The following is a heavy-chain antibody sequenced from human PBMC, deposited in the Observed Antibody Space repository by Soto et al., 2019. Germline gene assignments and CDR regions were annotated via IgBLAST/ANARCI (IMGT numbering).Heavy chain of an antibody. D-gene: IGHD6-13*01. Sequence: GGSLRLSCAASGFTFSSYRINWVGQAPGKGLEWVSSISSSSSYIYYADSVKGRFTISRDNAKNSLYLQMNSLRAEDTAVYYCARSSGYSSSWYTLYYYYGMDVWGKGTTVTAPQ. CDR3: ARSSGYSSSWYTLYYYYGMDV. CDR2: ISSSSSYI. V-gene: IGHV3-21*01. J-gene: IGHJ6*04. CDR1: GFTFSSYR.